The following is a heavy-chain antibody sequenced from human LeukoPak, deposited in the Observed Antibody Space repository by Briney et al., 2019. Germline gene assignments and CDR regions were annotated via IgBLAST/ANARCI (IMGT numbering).Heavy chain of an antibody. D-gene: IGHD3-22*01. Sequence: GGSLRLSCAASGFTFSSYAMSWVRQAPGKGLEWVANINLDGSVIHYVDSAKGRFTISRDNAKNSLYLQMNYLRAEDTALYYCATSDDSSGSDWGQGTLVTVSS. CDR1: GFTFSSYA. V-gene: IGHV3-7*01. CDR2: INLDGSVI. CDR3: ATSDDSSGSD. J-gene: IGHJ4*02.